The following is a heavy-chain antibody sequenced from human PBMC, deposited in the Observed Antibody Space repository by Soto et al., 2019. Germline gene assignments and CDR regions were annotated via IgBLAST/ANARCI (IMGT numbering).Heavy chain of an antibody. D-gene: IGHD2-21*01. Sequence: EVPLVESGGGMVQPGGSLRLSCTASGFTFGGFWMTWVRQGPGRGLERVANIKRDERKKYYLDSVKGRFTISRDNATNLLYLQINSLRVEDTAVYYCARDRTDCRSDPCYDVFDIWGQGTVVTVSS. V-gene: IGHV3-7*04. J-gene: IGHJ3*02. CDR1: GFTFGGFW. CDR3: ARDRTDCRSDPCYDVFDI. CDR2: IKRDERKK.